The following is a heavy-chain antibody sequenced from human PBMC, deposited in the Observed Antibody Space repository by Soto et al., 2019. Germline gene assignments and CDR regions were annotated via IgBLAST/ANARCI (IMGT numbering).Heavy chain of an antibody. CDR2: INPGNKFT. D-gene: IGHD3-22*01. J-gene: IGHJ4*02. CDR1: GFTFNNYA. CDR3: ARGNVGATSGYFTH. Sequence: QVQLVQSGAEVKKPGASVNISCEASGFTFNNYAIHWVRQAPEQRLEWMGWINPGNKFTRYSQSFQGRFTLNSDTSAKTAYLVLSSLRSEDTAVYYCARGNVGATSGYFTHWGRGTLITVSS. V-gene: IGHV1-3*01.